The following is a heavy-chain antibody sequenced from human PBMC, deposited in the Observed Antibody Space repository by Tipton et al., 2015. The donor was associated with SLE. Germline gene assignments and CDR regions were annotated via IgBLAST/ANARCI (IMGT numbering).Heavy chain of an antibody. J-gene: IGHJ4*02. V-gene: IGHV4-59*01. Sequence: TLSLTCTVSGGSISSYYWSWIRQPPGKGLEWIGYIYYSGSTNHNPSLKSRVTISVDTSKNQFSLKLSSVTAADTAVYYCARGNHRWLPFPFDYWGQGTLVTVSS. CDR1: GGSISSYY. D-gene: IGHD6-19*01. CDR2: IYYSGST. CDR3: ARGNHRWLPFPFDY.